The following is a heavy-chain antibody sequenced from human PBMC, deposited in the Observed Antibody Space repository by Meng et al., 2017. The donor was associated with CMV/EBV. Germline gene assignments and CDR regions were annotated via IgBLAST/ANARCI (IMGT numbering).Heavy chain of an antibody. CDR3: ARGGIAAAGPFDY. V-gene: IGHV4-34*01. J-gene: IGHJ4*02. D-gene: IGHD6-13*01. CDR2: INHSGST. Sequence: QRKQGAAGCLKPSETLSLACAVYVGSFRGYYGSGSRQPPGKGLVWIGEINHSGSTNYNPSLKSRVTISVDTSKNQFSLKLSSVTAADTAVYYCARGGIAAAGPFDYWGQGTLVTVSS. CDR1: VGSFRGYY.